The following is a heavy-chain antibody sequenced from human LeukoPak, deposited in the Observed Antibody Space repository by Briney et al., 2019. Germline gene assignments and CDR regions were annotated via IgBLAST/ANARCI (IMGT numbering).Heavy chain of an antibody. Sequence: GGSLRLSCAASGFTFSSYSMNWVRQAPGKGLEWVSYISSSSNTIYYADSVKGRFTISRDNAKNSLYLQMNSLRDEDTAVYYCAKDGARWELLGPIDYWGQGTLVTVSS. CDR3: AKDGARWELLGPIDY. CDR2: ISSSSNTI. J-gene: IGHJ4*02. V-gene: IGHV3-48*02. CDR1: GFTFSSYS. D-gene: IGHD1-26*01.